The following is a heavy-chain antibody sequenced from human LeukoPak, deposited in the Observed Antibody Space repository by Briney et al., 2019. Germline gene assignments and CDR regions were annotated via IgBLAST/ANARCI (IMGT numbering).Heavy chain of an antibody. J-gene: IGHJ4*02. CDR3: ARGGAVVRGVIIKIFDY. D-gene: IGHD3-10*01. Sequence: ASVTVSCKASGYTFTSYGISWVRQAPGQGLEWMGWISAYNGNTNYAQKLQGRVTMTTDTSTSTAYMELRSLRSDDTAVYYCARGGAVVRGVIIKIFDYWGQGTLVTVSS. V-gene: IGHV1-18*04. CDR2: ISAYNGNT. CDR1: GYTFTSYG.